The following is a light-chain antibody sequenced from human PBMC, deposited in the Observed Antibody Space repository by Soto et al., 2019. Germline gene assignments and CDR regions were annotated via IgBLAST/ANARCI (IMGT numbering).Light chain of an antibody. V-gene: IGKV3-15*01. Sequence: EIVMTQSPATLSVYPGERATLSCRANQNIISNLACYQQQPGQAPRLHLYGASTRATGVPARFSGSGSGTEFTLTSSSLQSEDFEVYYCQQYNNWPITFGQGTRLEIK. J-gene: IGKJ5*01. CDR3: QQYNNWPIT. CDR1: QNIISN. CDR2: GAS.